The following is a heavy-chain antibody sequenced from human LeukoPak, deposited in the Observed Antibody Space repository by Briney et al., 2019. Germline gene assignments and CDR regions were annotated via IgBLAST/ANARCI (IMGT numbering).Heavy chain of an antibody. J-gene: IGHJ4*02. CDR2: IYSGGST. Sequence: GGFLRLSCAASGFTVSNNYMNWVRQAPGKGLEWVSVIYSGGSTYYADSVEGRFTISRDNSKNTLYLQMNSLRAEDTAVYYCARGAAGNWGQGTLVTVSS. V-gene: IGHV3-53*01. CDR1: GFTVSNNY. CDR3: ARGAAGN.